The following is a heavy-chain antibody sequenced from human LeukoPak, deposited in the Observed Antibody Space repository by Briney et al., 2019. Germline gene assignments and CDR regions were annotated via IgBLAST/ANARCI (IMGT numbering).Heavy chain of an antibody. CDR1: GLTFNNYA. V-gene: IGHV3-23*01. CDR3: AKAGNNWNGNYFDY. J-gene: IGHJ4*02. Sequence: GGSLRLSCAVSGLTFNNYAMSWVRQAPGKGLEWVSAISKSGDHTYYAASAKGRFTIYRDNSKNTQYLQMNSLRAEDTAVYYCAKAGNNWNGNYFDYWGQGTLVTVSS. CDR2: ISKSGDHT. D-gene: IGHD1-20*01.